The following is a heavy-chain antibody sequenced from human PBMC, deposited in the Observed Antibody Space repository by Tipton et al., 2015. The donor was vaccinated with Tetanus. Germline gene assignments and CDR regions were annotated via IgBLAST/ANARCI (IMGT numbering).Heavy chain of an antibody. Sequence: QVQLVQSGAEMKKPGASVKVSCKASGYTFTNFGISRVRQAPGQGLEWMGWIGAHNGYRHYAQRLKSRVTMTTDSSTTTAYMELRSLRSDDTAMYYCARDGLGAGKTGTTDFWGQGTLVIVSS. CDR1: GYTFTNFG. V-gene: IGHV1-18*01. D-gene: IGHD1-14*01. J-gene: IGHJ4*02. CDR2: IGAHNGYR. CDR3: ARDGLGAGKTGTTDF.